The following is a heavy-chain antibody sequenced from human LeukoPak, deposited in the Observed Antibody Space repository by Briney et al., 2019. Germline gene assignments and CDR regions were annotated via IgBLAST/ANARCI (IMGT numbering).Heavy chain of an antibody. V-gene: IGHV1-8*01. J-gene: IGHJ4*02. CDR2: INPNSGNT. D-gene: IGHD3-22*01. Sequence: GASVKVSCKASGYTFTSYDINWVRQATGQGLEWMGWINPNSGNTGHAQKFQGRVTMTRNTSISTAYMELSSLRSEDTAVYYCARGQYYYDSSGYYPSFDYWGQGTLVTVSS. CDR1: GYTFTSYD. CDR3: ARGQYYYDSSGYYPSFDY.